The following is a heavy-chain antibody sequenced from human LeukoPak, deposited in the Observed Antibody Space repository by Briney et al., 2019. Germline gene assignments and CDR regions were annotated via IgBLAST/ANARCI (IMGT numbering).Heavy chain of an antibody. Sequence: GGSLRLSCAASGFSSFAMNWVRQAPGKGLEWVSSITGSGSTTYYTDSVNGRFIISRDISKNTLYLQMNGLRAEDTAVYYCAKDSTSWFTGGFDYWGQGTLVTVSS. CDR3: AKDSTSWFTGGFDY. CDR1: GFSSFA. CDR2: ITGSGSTT. V-gene: IGHV3-23*01. D-gene: IGHD3-10*01. J-gene: IGHJ4*02.